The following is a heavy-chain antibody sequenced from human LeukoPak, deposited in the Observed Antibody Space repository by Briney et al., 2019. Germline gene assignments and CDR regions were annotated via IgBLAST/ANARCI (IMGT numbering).Heavy chain of an antibody. V-gene: IGHV3-33*01. Sequence: PGGSLRLSCAASGFTFSSYGMHWVRQAPGKGLEWVAVIWYDGSNKYYADSVKGRFTISRDNSKNTLYLQMNSLRAEDTAVYYCARGPAFGGVIGYFDYWGQGTLVTVPS. CDR1: GFTFSSYG. D-gene: IGHD3-16*02. J-gene: IGHJ4*02. CDR2: IWYDGSNK. CDR3: ARGPAFGGVIGYFDY.